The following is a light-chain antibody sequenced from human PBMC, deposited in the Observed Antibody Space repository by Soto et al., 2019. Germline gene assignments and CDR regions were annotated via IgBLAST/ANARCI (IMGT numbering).Light chain of an antibody. J-gene: IGLJ1*01. CDR1: SSDFGRYNY. V-gene: IGLV2-14*01. Sequence: QSALPQPASVSGSPGQSITISCTGTSSDFGRYNYVSWSQQHPGKAPQLMIYEVSNRPSGVSNRFSGSKSGNTASLTISGLQAEDEADYYCSSYTSSSTYVFGTGTKVTVL. CDR3: SSYTSSSTYV. CDR2: EVS.